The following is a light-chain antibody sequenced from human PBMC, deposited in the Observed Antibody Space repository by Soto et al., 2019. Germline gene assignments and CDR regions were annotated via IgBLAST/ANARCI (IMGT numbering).Light chain of an antibody. J-gene: IGKJ1*01. Sequence: TLSLSPGEIATLSCRASQSVSSSYLAWYQQKPGQTPRLLIYGASSRATGIPDRFSGSGSGTDFTLTISRLEPEDFAVYYCQPYGSSQCAFGQGTKVDI. V-gene: IGKV3-20*01. CDR2: GAS. CDR1: QSVSSSY. CDR3: QPYGSSQCA.